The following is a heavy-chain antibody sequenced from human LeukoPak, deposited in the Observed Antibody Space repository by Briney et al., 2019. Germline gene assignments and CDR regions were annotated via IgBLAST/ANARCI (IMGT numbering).Heavy chain of an antibody. CDR3: ARASLGYCSGGSCYSGTWFDP. Sequence: SETLSLTCAVYGGSYSGYYWNWIRQPPGKGLEWIGSIYYSGSTYYNPSLKSRVTISVDTSKNQFSLKLSSVTAADTAVHYCARASLGYCSGGSCYSGTWFDPWGQGTLVTVSS. CDR2: IYYSGST. V-gene: IGHV4-34*01. CDR1: GGSYSGYY. D-gene: IGHD2-15*01. J-gene: IGHJ5*02.